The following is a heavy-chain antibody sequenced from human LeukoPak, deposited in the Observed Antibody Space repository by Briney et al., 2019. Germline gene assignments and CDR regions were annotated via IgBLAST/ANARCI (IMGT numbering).Heavy chain of an antibody. CDR3: AKGNRYYYDSSGYYVPFDY. Sequence: GGSLRLSCAASGFTFSSYAMSWVRQAPGKGLEWVSAISGSGGSTYYADSVKGRFTISRDNSKNTLYLQMNSLRAEDTAVYYCAKGNRYYYDSSGYYVPFDYWGQGTLVTVSS. J-gene: IGHJ4*02. CDR2: ISGSGGST. CDR1: GFTFSSYA. D-gene: IGHD3-22*01. V-gene: IGHV3-23*01.